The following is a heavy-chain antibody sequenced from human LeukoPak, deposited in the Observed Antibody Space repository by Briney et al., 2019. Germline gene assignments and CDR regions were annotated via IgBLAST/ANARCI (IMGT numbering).Heavy chain of an antibody. CDR1: GGSISSYD. CDR2: IYTSEST. V-gene: IGHV4-4*07. D-gene: IGHD1-26*01. CDR3: AIRKWATSPYLKDY. Sequence: SETLSLTCTVSGGSISSYDWSWIRQSAGKGLECIGRIYTSESTNYNPSLKSRVTMSVDTSKNQFSLKLSSVTAADTAVYYCAIRKWATSPYLKDYWGQGTLVTVSS. J-gene: IGHJ4*02.